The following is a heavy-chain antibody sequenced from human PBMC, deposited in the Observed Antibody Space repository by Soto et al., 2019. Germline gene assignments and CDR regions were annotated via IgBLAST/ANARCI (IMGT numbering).Heavy chain of an antibody. Sequence: QVQLVASGGGVVQPGRSLRLSCAASGFTFSSYGMHWVRQAPGKGLEWVAVISYDGSNKYYADSVKGRFTISRDNSKNTLYLQMNSLRAEDTAVYYCAAPKLLRYFDWLVSADGMDVWGQGTTVTVSS. J-gene: IGHJ6*02. CDR1: GFTFSSYG. CDR3: AAPKLLRYFDWLVSADGMDV. CDR2: ISYDGSNK. D-gene: IGHD3-9*01. V-gene: IGHV3-30*03.